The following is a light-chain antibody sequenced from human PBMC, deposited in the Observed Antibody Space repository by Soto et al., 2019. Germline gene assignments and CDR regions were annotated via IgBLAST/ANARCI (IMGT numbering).Light chain of an antibody. J-gene: IGLJ2*01. CDR2: DVS. Sequence: QSVLTQPRSVSGSPGQSVTISCTGTSSDIGYYNYVSWYQQHPGKAPKLMIYDVSTRPSRVPDRFSGSKPGNTASLTISGLQAYDEAEYFCCSYGATSTFVVSGGGTKVTVL. V-gene: IGLV2-11*01. CDR3: CSYGATSTFVV. CDR1: SSDIGYYNY.